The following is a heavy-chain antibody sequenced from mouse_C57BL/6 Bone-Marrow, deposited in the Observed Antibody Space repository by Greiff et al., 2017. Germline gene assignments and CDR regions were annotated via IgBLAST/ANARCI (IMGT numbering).Heavy chain of an antibody. CDR2: IYPGDGDT. V-gene: IGHV1-82*01. D-gene: IGHD1-1*01. CDR1: GYAFSSSW. CDR3: ARGDYYGSLFDY. J-gene: IGHJ2*01. Sequence: VKLMESGPELVKPGASVKISCKASGYAFSSSWMNWVKQRPGKGLEWIGRIYPGDGDTNYNGKFKGKATLTADKSSSTAYMQLSSLTSEDSAVYFCARGDYYGSLFDYWGQGTTLTVSS.